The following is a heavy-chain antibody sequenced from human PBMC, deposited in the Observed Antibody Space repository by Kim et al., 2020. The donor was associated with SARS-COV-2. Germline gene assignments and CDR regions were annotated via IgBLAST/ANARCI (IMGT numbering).Heavy chain of an antibody. CDR2: IRCSGSNT. CDR3: AKQGGSFLAAAERRTFEY. J-gene: IGHJ4*02. D-gene: IGHD6-13*01. CDR1: GFPFSSYA. Sequence: GGSLRLSCAASGFPFSSYAMNWVRQAPGKGLEWVAGIRCSGSNTYYANSVKGRFTISRDSSKNTVYLQMNSLRGEDTAVYYCAKQGGSFLAAAERRTFEYWGQGTAVTASS. V-gene: IGHV3-23*01.